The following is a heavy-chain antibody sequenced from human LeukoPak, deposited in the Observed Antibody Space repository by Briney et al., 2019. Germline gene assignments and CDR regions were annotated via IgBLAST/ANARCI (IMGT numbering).Heavy chain of an antibody. CDR3: AGTYYYDSSGYYFDY. CDR1: GGSISSYY. V-gene: IGHV4-59*08. J-gene: IGHJ4*02. D-gene: IGHD3-22*01. Sequence: SETLSLTCTVSGGSISSYYWRWIRQPPGKGLEWIGYIYYSGSTNYNPSLKSRVTISVDTSKNQFSLKLSSVTAADTAVYYCAGTYYYDSSGYYFDYWGQGTLVTVSS. CDR2: IYYSGST.